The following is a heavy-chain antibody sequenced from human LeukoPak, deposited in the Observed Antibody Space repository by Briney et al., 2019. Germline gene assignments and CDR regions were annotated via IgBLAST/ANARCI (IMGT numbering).Heavy chain of an antibody. CDR1: GFTFSDYY. Sequence: GGSLRLSCAASGFTFSDYYMSWIRQAPGKGLEWVSYISSSGSTIYYADSVKGRFTISRDNAKNSLHLQMNSPRAEDTAVYYCARVGILRFVYYYMDVWGKGTTVTVSS. CDR2: ISSSGSTI. V-gene: IGHV3-11*01. CDR3: ARVGILRFVYYYMDV. D-gene: IGHD3-3*01. J-gene: IGHJ6*03.